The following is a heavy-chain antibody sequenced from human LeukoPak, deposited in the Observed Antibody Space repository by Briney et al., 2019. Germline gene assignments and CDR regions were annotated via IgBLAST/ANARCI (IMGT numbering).Heavy chain of an antibody. CDR1: GFTFSSYW. CDR2: IKQDGSET. J-gene: IGHJ4*02. CDR3: ARDWGRF. V-gene: IGHV3-7*01. Sequence: GGSLRLSCAASGFTFSSYWVSWVRQAPGKGLEWVANIKQDGSETYYVDSVKGRFTISRDNAKNSLYLQLNSLRAEDTAVYYCARDWGRFWGQGTLVTVSS. D-gene: IGHD3-16*01.